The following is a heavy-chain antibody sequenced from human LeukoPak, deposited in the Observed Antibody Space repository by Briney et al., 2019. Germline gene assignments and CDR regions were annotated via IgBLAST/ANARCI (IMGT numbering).Heavy chain of an antibody. J-gene: IGHJ2*01. V-gene: IGHV3-7*01. D-gene: IGHD2-2*01. CDR3: ANVPRSTVSY. CDR1: EFSFSTNW. Sequence: PGGSLRLSCAASEFSFSTNWMHWVRQTPGKGLEWVADLNEDGSVKYYVDSVKGRFTISRDNAKSLLFLQMYNLRTEDTGVYFCANVPRSTVSYWGRGPWSLSPQ. CDR2: LNEDGSVK.